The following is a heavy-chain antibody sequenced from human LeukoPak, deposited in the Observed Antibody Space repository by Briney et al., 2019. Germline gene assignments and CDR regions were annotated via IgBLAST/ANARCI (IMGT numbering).Heavy chain of an antibody. J-gene: IGHJ4*02. D-gene: IGHD3-3*01. V-gene: IGHV3-23*01. Sequence: GASLRLSCAASGFTFSSYAMRWVRQAPGKGVEWVSAISGSGGSTYYADSVKGRFTISRDNSKNTLYLQMNSLRAEDTVVYYCAKVDYDFWSGLYYFDYWGQGTLVTVSS. CDR2: ISGSGGST. CDR1: GFTFSSYA. CDR3: AKVDYDFWSGLYYFDY.